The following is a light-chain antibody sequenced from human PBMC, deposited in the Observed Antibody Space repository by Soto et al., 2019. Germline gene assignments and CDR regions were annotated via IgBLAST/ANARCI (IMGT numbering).Light chain of an antibody. Sequence: DIQMTQSPSSLSASVGDRVTITCRASQSISSYLNWYQQKPGKAPKLLIYAASSLQSGVPPRFSGSGSGTDFTLTISSLQPEDFATYYCQQSYSTSPWTFGQGTKVEIK. J-gene: IGKJ1*01. CDR2: AAS. CDR1: QSISSY. CDR3: QQSYSTSPWT. V-gene: IGKV1-39*01.